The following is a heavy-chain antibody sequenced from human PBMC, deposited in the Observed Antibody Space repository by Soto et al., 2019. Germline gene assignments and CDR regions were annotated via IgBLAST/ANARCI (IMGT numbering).Heavy chain of an antibody. V-gene: IGHV1-2*02. D-gene: IGHD1-1*01. CDR2: INPNSGGT. CDR1: GYTFSDYY. J-gene: IGHJ4*02. CDR3: AREPATAKPEGVDF. Sequence: ASVKVSCKASGYTFSDYYIHWVRQAPGQGLEWMGWINPNSGGTKYAPKFQGGVTMTRDTSITTAYMELSRLRSGDTAVYYCAREPATAKPEGVDFWGQGTLVTISS.